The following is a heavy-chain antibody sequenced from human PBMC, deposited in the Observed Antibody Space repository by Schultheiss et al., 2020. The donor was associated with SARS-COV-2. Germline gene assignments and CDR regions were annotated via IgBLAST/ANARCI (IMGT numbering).Heavy chain of an antibody. CDR3: ARGYCSSTSCYIDY. Sequence: GGSLRLSCAASGFTFDDYAMHWVRQAPGKGLEWVSAISGSGGSTYYADSVKGRFTISRDNSKNTLYLQMNSLRAEDTAVYYCARGYCSSTSCYIDYWGQGTLVTVSS. CDR1: GFTFDDYA. D-gene: IGHD2-2*01. CDR2: ISGSGGST. J-gene: IGHJ4*02. V-gene: IGHV3-23*01.